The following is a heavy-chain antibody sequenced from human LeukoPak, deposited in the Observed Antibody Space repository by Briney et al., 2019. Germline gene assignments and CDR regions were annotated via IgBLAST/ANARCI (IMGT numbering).Heavy chain of an antibody. CDR1: GFTFSSYG. D-gene: IGHD5-18*01. J-gene: IGHJ4*02. Sequence: GGSLRLSCAASGFTFSSYGMHWVRQAPGKGLEWVAVIWYDGSNKYYADSVKGRFTISRDNSKNTLYLQMNSLRAEDTAVYYRAKAWGLRTTAMATFDYWGQGTLVTVSS. V-gene: IGHV3-33*06. CDR2: IWYDGSNK. CDR3: AKAWGLRTTAMATFDY.